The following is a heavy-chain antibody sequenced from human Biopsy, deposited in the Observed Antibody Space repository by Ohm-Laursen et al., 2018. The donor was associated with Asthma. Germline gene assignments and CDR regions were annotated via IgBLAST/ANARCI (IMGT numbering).Heavy chain of an antibody. J-gene: IGHJ3*02. D-gene: IGHD3-22*01. CDR2: VSSDGHNK. CDR1: AFVFSQCG. CDR3: ARQSGQDYGDSSGFDI. V-gene: IGHV3-30*03. Sequence: SLRLSCAPSAFVFSQCGMHWVRQGPGKGLEWVALVSSDGHNKYYEDSVKGRFTISRDNSRNRLYLQINRLTVEDSAVYFCARQSGQDYGDSSGFDIWGQGTKVAVSS.